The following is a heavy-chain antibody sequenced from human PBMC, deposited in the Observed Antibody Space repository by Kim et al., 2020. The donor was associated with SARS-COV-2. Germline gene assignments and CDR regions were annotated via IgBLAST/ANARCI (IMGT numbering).Heavy chain of an antibody. CDR2: IYYSGST. CDR3: ARDRATVTTGNWFDP. D-gene: IGHD4-17*01. J-gene: IGHJ5*02. Sequence: SETLSLTCTVSGGSISSYYWSWIRQPPGKGLEWIGYIYYSGSTNYNPSLKSRVTISVDTSKNQFSLKLSSVTAADTAVYYCARDRATVTTGNWFDPWGQGTLVTVSS. CDR1: GGSISSYY. V-gene: IGHV4-59*13.